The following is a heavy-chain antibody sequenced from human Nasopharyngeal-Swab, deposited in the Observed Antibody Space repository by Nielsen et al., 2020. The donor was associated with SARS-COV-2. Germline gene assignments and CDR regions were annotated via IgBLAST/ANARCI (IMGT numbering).Heavy chain of an antibody. CDR3: TRLGSSWRGVEY. D-gene: IGHD6-13*01. CDR1: GFTLSGSA. V-gene: IGHV3-73*01. CDR2: IRSTANSYAT. Sequence: SLTISSAASGFTLSGSAMHWVRQASGKGLEWVGRIRSTANSYATAYAASVKGRFTISRDDSKNTAYLQMNSLKTEDTAVYYCTRLGSSWRGVEYWGQGTLVTVSS. J-gene: IGHJ4*02.